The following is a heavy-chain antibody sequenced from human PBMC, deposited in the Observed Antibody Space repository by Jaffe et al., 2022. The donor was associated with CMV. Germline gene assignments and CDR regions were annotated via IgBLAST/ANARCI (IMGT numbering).Heavy chain of an antibody. CDR2: TYYRSKWYY. V-gene: IGHV6-1*01. D-gene: IGHD2-15*01. CDR3: ARDPGGVSGYCSGGSCYSGDNWFDP. CDR1: GDSVSSNSAA. J-gene: IGHJ5*02. Sequence: QVQLQQSGPGLVKPSQTLSLTCAISGDSVSSNSAAWNWIRQSPSRGLEWLGRTYYRSKWYYVYAVSVKSRITITPDISKNQFSLQLDSVTPEDTAVYYCARDPGGVSGYCSGGSCYSGDNWFDPWGQGTLVTVSS.